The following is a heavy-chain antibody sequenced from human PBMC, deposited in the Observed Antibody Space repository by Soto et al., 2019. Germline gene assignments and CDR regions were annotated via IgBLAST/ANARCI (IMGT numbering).Heavy chain of an antibody. J-gene: IGHJ6*02. D-gene: IGHD4-17*01. CDR1: GYTFTSYA. Sequence: GASVKVSCKASGYTFTSYAMHWVRQAPGQRLEWMGWINAGNGNTKYSQKLQGRVTITRDTSASTAYMELSSLRSEDTAVYYCARDRETTVTLYYYYYGMDVWGQGTTVTVSS. V-gene: IGHV1-3*01. CDR2: INAGNGNT. CDR3: ARDRETTVTLYYYYYGMDV.